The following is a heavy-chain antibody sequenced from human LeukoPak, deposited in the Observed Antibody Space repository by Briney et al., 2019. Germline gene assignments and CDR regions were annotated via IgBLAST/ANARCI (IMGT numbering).Heavy chain of an antibody. CDR3: AKDRVLYYYDSSGYPAGY. Sequence: GGSLRLSCAASGFTFSSYVMSWVRQAPGKGLEWVSAISGSGGSTYYADSVKGRFTISRDNSKNTLYLQMNSLRAEDTAVYYCAKDRVLYYYDSSGYPAGYWGQGTLVTVSS. J-gene: IGHJ4*02. CDR2: ISGSGGST. D-gene: IGHD3-22*01. CDR1: GFTFSSYV. V-gene: IGHV3-23*01.